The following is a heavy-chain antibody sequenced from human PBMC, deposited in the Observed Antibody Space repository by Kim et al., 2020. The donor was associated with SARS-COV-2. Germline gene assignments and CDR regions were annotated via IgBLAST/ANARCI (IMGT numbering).Heavy chain of an antibody. Sequence: GGSLRLSCAASGFTFSDYTMTWVRQAPGKGLEWVSSLGGHGGDKEYAVSVKGRFTISRDNFANTVFLQMNALRADDTAVYFCVKVHGSPSWGQGTLVTVSS. CDR1: GFTFSDYT. CDR3: VKVHGSPS. V-gene: IGHV3-23*01. CDR2: LGGHGGDK. J-gene: IGHJ5*02. D-gene: IGHD3-10*01.